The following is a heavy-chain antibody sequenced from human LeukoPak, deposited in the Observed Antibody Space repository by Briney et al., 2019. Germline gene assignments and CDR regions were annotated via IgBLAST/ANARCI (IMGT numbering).Heavy chain of an antibody. CDR1: GYTFTSYD. Sequence: ASVKVSCKASGYTFTSYDINWVRQATGQGLEWMGWMNPNSGNTGYAQKFQGRVTMTRSTSISTAYMELSSLRSEDTAVYYCARLPTLMVRGVITKFHYYYGMDVWGQGTTVTVSS. D-gene: IGHD3-10*01. V-gene: IGHV1-8*01. CDR3: ARLPTLMVRGVITKFHYYYGMDV. CDR2: MNPNSGNT. J-gene: IGHJ6*02.